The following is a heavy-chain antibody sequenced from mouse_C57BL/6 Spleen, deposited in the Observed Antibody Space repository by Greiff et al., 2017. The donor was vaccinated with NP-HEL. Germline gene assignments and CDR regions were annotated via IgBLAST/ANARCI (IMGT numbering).Heavy chain of an antibody. CDR3: ARSAANWDYFDD. CDR2: INPSNGGT. V-gene: IGHV1-53*01. Sequence: QVQLQQSGTELVKPGASVKLSCKASGYTFTSYWMHWVKQRPGQGLEWIGNINPSNGGTNYNEKFKSKATLTVDKSSSTAYMQLSSLTSEDSAVYYCARSAANWDYFDDWGQGTTLTVSS. J-gene: IGHJ2*01. D-gene: IGHD4-1*01. CDR1: GYTFTSYW.